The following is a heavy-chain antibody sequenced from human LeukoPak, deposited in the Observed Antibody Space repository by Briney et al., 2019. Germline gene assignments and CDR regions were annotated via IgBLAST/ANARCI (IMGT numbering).Heavy chain of an antibody. J-gene: IGHJ4*02. CDR1: GGSFSGYY. CDR2: IHHSGST. D-gene: IGHD5-12*01. Sequence: PSETLSLTCAVYGGSFSGYYWSWIRQPPGKGLECIGEIHHSGSTKYNPSLKSRVNLSAAKTKNNFSLNRGSMPSADTAVFYFAGSRGWLRSPPLGYWGQGTLVTVSS. V-gene: IGHV4-34*01. CDR3: AGSRGWLRSPPLGY.